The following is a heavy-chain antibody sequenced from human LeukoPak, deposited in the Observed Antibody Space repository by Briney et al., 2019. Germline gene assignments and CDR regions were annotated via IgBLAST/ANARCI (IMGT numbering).Heavy chain of an antibody. Sequence: SETLSLTCTVSGGSISSYYWSWIRQPPGKGLEWIGYICYSGSTNYNPSLKSRVTISVDTSKNQFSLKLSSVTAADTAVYYCARCKTPDGYFGMNVWGQGSTVTVSS. CDR2: ICYSGST. CDR1: GGSISSYY. V-gene: IGHV4-59*08. D-gene: IGHD4-23*01. J-gene: IGHJ6*02. CDR3: ARCKTPDGYFGMNV.